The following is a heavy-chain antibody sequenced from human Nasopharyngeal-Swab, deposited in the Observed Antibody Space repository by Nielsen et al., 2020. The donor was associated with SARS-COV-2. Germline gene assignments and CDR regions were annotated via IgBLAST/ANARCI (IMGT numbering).Heavy chain of an antibody. J-gene: IGHJ3*02. Sequence: WVRQAPGQGLEWMGIINPSVGSTSYAQKFRGRVTMTRDTSTSTVYVELSSLRSEDTAVYYCARDQGIVGATSAFDIWGQGTMVTVSS. CDR2: INPSVGST. V-gene: IGHV1-46*01. CDR3: ARDQGIVGATSAFDI. D-gene: IGHD1-26*01.